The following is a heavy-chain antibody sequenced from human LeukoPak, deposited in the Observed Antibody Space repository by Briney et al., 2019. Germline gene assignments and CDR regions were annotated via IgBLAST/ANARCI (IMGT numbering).Heavy chain of an antibody. CDR1: GFTVSSNY. CDR3: ARVASGSYYYPFDY. CDR2: IYSGGST. J-gene: IGHJ4*02. V-gene: IGHV3-53*01. D-gene: IGHD1-26*01. Sequence: GGSLRLSCAASGFTVSSNYMSWVRQAPGKGLEWVSVIYSGGSTYYADSVKGRFTISRDNSKNTLYLQMNSLRAEDTAVYYCARVASGSYYYPFDYWGQGTLLTVSS.